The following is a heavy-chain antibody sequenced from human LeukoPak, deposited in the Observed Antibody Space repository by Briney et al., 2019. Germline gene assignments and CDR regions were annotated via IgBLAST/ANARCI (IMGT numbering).Heavy chain of an antibody. J-gene: IGHJ4*02. Sequence: GGSLRLSCAASGFTFSSYAMSWVRQAPGRGLEWVSAISGSGGSTYYADSVKGRFTISRDNSKNTLYLQMNSLRAEDTAVYYCAKDRHPYYDILTGYNPLGYWGQGTLVTVSS. CDR3: AKDRHPYYDILTGYNPLGY. V-gene: IGHV3-23*01. CDR2: ISGSGGST. CDR1: GFTFSSYA. D-gene: IGHD3-9*01.